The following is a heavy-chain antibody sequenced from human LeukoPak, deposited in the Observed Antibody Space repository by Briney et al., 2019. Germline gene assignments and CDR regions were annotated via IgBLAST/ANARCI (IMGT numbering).Heavy chain of an antibody. Sequence: ASETLSLTCAVYGGSFSDYYWTWIRQPPGKGLEWIGEINHSGSTNYNPPLKSRVTISVDTSKNQFSLKMTSVTAADTAVYYCARPKYSSSWYFDYWGQGTPVTVSS. D-gene: IGHD6-13*01. V-gene: IGHV4-34*01. CDR2: INHSGST. CDR1: GGSFSDYY. J-gene: IGHJ4*02. CDR3: ARPKYSSSWYFDY.